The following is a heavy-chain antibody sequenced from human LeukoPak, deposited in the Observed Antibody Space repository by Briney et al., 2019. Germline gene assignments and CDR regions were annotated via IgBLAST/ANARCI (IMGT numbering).Heavy chain of an antibody. CDR2: IYHSGST. V-gene: IGHV4-4*02. CDR1: GGSISSSNW. CDR3: ARGGYYYGSGSYFPLYYFDY. Sequence: PSETLSLTCAVSGGSISSSNWWSWVRQPPGKGLEWIGEIYHSGSTNYNPSLKSRVTISVDKSKNQFSLKLSSVTAADTAVYYCARGGYYYGSGSYFPLYYFDYWGXXTLVTVSS. D-gene: IGHD3-10*01. J-gene: IGHJ4*02.